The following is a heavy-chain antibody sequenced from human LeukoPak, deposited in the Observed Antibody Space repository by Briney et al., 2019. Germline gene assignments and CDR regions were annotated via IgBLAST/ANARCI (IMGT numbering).Heavy chain of an antibody. V-gene: IGHV3-30-3*01. CDR2: VSNDDSIK. J-gene: IGHJ6*02. CDR3: AKDENPRDYNYSGMDV. Sequence: PGRSLRLSCAASGFTFSGFTFSSYAMHWVRQAPGTGLEWVAVVSNDDSIKYYAESLKGRLTISRDNSKNTLYLQMNDLRHEDTAVYYCAKDENPRDYNYSGMDVWGQGTTVTVSS. D-gene: IGHD2/OR15-2a*01. CDR1: GFTFSGFTFSSYA.